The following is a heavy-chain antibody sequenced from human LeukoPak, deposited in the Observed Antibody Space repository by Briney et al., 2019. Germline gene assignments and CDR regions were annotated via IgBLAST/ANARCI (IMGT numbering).Heavy chain of an antibody. CDR1: GGTFSSYA. J-gene: IGHJ4*02. Sequence: ASVKVSCKASGGTFSSYAISWVRQAPGQGLEWMGGIIPIFGTANYAQKFQGRVTITADESTSTAYMELSSLRSEDTAVYYCARDGYYDSSGYYYWVYWGQGTLVTVSS. V-gene: IGHV1-69*13. CDR3: ARDGYYDSSGYYYWVY. CDR2: IIPIFGTA. D-gene: IGHD3-22*01.